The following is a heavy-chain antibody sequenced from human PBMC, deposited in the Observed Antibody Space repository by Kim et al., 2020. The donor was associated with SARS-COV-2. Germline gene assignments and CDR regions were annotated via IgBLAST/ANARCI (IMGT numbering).Heavy chain of an antibody. V-gene: IGHV4-39*01. D-gene: IGHD3-9*01. J-gene: IGHJ4*02. CDR3: ARPGFSGSPFDY. Sequence: YYNPSLKSRVTISVDTSKNQFSLKLSSVTAADTAVYYCARPGFSGSPFDYWGQGTLVTVSS.